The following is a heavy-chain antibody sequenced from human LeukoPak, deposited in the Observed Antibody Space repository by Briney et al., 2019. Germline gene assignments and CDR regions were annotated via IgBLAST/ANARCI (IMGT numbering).Heavy chain of an antibody. J-gene: IGHJ4*02. V-gene: IGHV3-48*01. D-gene: IGHD3-10*01. CDR2: ISSSSSNI. CDR1: GFTFSRYS. CDR3: ARDPDYYGSGNYYDGSGC. Sequence: GGSLRLSCAASGFTFSRYSMSWVRQAPGKGLEWVSYISSSSSNIYHADSVKGRFTISGDNAKNSLYLQMNSLRAEDTAVYYCARDPDYYGSGNYYDGSGCWGQGTLVTVSS.